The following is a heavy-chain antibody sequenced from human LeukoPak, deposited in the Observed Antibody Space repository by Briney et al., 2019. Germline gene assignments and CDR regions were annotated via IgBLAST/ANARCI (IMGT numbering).Heavy chain of an antibody. CDR3: ARVSSYSSSLWGVFDY. J-gene: IGHJ4*02. CDR1: GYTFTSCG. CDR2: ISAYNGNT. V-gene: IGHV1-18*01. Sequence: ASVKVSCKAAGYTFTSCGISWVRQAPGQGLEWMGWISAYNGNTNYAQKLQGRVTMTTDTSTSTAYMELRSLRSDDTAVYYCARVSSYSSSLWGVFDYWGQGTLVTVSS. D-gene: IGHD6-13*01.